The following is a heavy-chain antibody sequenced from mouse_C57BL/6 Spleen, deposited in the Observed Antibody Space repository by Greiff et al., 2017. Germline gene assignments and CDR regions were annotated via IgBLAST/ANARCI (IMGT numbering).Heavy chain of an antibody. CDR2: LYPGDGDT. V-gene: IGHV1-82*01. Sequence: VQLQQSGPELVKPGASVKISCKASGYAFSSSWMNWVKQRPGKGLEWIGRLYPGDGDTNYNGKFKGKATLTADKSSSTAYMQLISLTSEDSAVYFCARSDYDYDGYYFDYWGQGTTLTVSS. D-gene: IGHD2-4*01. J-gene: IGHJ2*01. CDR1: GYAFSSSW. CDR3: ARSDYDYDGYYFDY.